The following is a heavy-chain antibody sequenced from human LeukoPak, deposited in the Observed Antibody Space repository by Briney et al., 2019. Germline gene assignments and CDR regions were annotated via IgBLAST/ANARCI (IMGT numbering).Heavy chain of an antibody. J-gene: IGHJ3*02. CDR1: GFTFDDYA. V-gene: IGHV3-9*01. Sequence: GGSLRLSCAASGFTFDDYAMHWVRQAPGKGLEWVSGISWNSGSIGYADSVKGRFTISRDNAKSSLYLQMNSLSAEDTAVYYCARDVAAFDIWGQGTMVTVSS. CDR2: ISWNSGSI. CDR3: ARDVAAFDI.